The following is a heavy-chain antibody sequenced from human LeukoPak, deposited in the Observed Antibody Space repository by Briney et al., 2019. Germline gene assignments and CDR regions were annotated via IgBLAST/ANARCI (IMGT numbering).Heavy chain of an antibody. J-gene: IGHJ3*02. Sequence: PGGSLRLSCAASGFTVSNNYMSWVRQAPGKGLEWVSITYSDSNTNYADSVKGRFTTSRDTSQNTLSLQMNSLRAEDTAVYYCVRKNRDFNAAFDIWGQGKVVTVSS. CDR3: VRKNRDFNAAFDI. V-gene: IGHV3-53*01. CDR1: GFTVSNNY. D-gene: IGHD2-21*02. CDR2: TYSDSNT.